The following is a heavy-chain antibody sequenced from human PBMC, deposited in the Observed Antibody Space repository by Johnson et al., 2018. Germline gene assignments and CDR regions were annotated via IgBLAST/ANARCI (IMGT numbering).Heavy chain of an antibody. J-gene: IGHJ6*03. V-gene: IGHV3-15*07. CDR3: TTHRGFVLAHYYYYMDV. CDR1: GFTFSNAW. CDR2: IKSKTDGGTT. D-gene: IGHD2-8*01. Sequence: EVQLLESGGGLVKPGGSLRLSCAASGFTFSNAWMNWVRQAPGKGLEWVGRIKSKTDGGTTDYAAPVKGRFTISRDDSKNTLYLQMNSLKTEDTAVYYCTTHRGFVLAHYYYYMDVWGKGTTFTVSS.